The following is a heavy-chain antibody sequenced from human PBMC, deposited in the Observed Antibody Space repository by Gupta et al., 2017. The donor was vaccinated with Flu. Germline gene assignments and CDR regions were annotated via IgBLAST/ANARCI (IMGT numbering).Heavy chain of an antibody. CDR2: ISGGRRTI. D-gene: IGHD2-21*02. V-gene: IGHV3-11*01. Sequence: QEQLVESGGGLVKPGGSLRFSCAASGFAFRDFHMSWIRQAPGKGMEWVAYISGGRRTINYGESVKGRFTISRDNAKSSLYLEMSGLRAEDTAVYYCARDRSDSFSNYGMDVWGQGTTVTVSS. J-gene: IGHJ6*02. CDR3: ARDRSDSFSNYGMDV. CDR1: GFAFRDFH.